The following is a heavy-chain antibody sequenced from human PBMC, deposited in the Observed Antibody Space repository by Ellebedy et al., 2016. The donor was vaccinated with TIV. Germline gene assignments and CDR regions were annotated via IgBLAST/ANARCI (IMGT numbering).Heavy chain of an antibody. CDR1: GYSFSDYY. D-gene: IGHD2-21*02. Sequence: AASVKVSCKASGYSFSDYYIHWFRQAPGQGLEWMGIINPTGGATNYALKFRGRVAMTRDPSTSSLFMELNSLTPEDTATYFCARGVDCAADCYPDYWGQGTLVTVSS. CDR3: ARGVDCAADCYPDY. J-gene: IGHJ4*02. V-gene: IGHV1-46*01. CDR2: INPTGGAT.